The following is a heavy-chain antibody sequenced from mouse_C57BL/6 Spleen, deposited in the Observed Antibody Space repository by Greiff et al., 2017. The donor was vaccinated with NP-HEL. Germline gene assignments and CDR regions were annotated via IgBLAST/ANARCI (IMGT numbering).Heavy chain of an antibody. D-gene: IGHD2-5*01. Sequence: QVQLKESGPELVKPGASVKISCKASGYAFSSSWMNWVKQRPGKGLEWIGRIYPGDGDTNYNGKFKGKATLTADKSSSTAYMQLSSLTSEDSAVYFCARAYYSNGWYFDVWGTGTTVTVSS. V-gene: IGHV1-82*01. CDR2: IYPGDGDT. CDR1: GYAFSSSW. J-gene: IGHJ1*03. CDR3: ARAYYSNGWYFDV.